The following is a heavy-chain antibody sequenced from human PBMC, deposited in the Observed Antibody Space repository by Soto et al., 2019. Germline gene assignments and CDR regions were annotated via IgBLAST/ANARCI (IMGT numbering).Heavy chain of an antibody. CDR2: INPIFGTA. Sequence: QVQLVQSGAEVKKPGSSVKVSCKASGGTFSSYAISWVRQAPGQGLEWMGGINPIFGTANYAQKFQGRVMITADESTSTAYMELSSLRSEDTAVYYCARVSGRHISSKGWFDPWGQGTLVTVSS. CDR3: ARVSGRHISSKGWFDP. CDR1: GGTFSSYA. D-gene: IGHD6-13*01. V-gene: IGHV1-69*01. J-gene: IGHJ5*02.